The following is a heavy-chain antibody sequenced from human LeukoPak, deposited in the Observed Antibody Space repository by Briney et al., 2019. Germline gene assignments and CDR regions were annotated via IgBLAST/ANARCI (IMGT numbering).Heavy chain of an antibody. CDR3: ASAIVGAIYYFDY. CDR2: INPNSGGT. CDR1: GYTFTGYY. J-gene: IGHJ4*02. D-gene: IGHD1-26*01. V-gene: IGHV1-2*02. Sequence: ASVKVSCKASGYTFTGYYMHWVRQAPGQGLEWMGWINPNSGGTNYAQKFQGRVTMTRDTSISTAYMELSRLRSDDTAVYYCASAIVGAIYYFDYWDQGTLVTVSS.